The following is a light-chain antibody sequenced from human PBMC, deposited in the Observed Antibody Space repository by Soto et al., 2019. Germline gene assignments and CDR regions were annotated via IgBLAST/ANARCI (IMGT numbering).Light chain of an antibody. CDR2: DAS. J-gene: IGKJ1*01. Sequence: EIVMTQSPATLSVSPGERATLSCRASQSVSIKLAWYQQKPGQAPRLLIYDASNRATGIPARFSGSGSRTDFTLTISSLEPEDFAVYYCQQRTKWRTSGQGTKVDIK. V-gene: IGKV3-11*01. CDR1: QSVSIK. CDR3: QQRTKWRT.